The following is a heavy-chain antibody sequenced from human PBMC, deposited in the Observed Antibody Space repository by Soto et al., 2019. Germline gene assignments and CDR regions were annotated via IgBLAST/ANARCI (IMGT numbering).Heavy chain of an antibody. CDR2: IYYSGST. CDR3: ARHNILGEYSSSSFPNCYSYGMDV. Sequence: SETLSLTCTVSGGSISSSSYYWGWIRQPPGKGLEWIGSIYYSGSTYYNPSLKSRVTISVDTSKNQFSLKLSSVTAADTAVYYCARHNILGEYSSSSFPNCYSYGMDVWGQGTTVTVSS. D-gene: IGHD6-6*01. CDR1: GGSISSSSYY. V-gene: IGHV4-39*01. J-gene: IGHJ6*02.